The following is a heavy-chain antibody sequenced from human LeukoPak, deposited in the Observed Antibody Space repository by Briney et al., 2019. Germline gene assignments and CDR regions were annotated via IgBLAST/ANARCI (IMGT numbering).Heavy chain of an antibody. J-gene: IGHJ4*02. D-gene: IGHD1-14*01. Sequence: SETLSLICAVYGGSFSGYYWSWTRQPPGKGLEWIGEINHSGSTNYNPSLKSRVTISVGTSMNQFSLKLSSVTAADTAVYYCARGSEKNDYWGQGTLVTVSS. CDR3: ARGSEKNDY. CDR1: GGSFSGYY. V-gene: IGHV4-34*01. CDR2: INHSGST.